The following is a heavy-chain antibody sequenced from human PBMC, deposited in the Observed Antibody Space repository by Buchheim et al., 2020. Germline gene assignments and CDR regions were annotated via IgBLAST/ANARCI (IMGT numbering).Heavy chain of an antibody. D-gene: IGHD4-17*01. V-gene: IGHV3-7*01. CDR3: ARSALHGEC. J-gene: IGHJ4*02. CDR2: VKYDGSAR. CDR1: GFTFSNHW. Sequence: EVQLVESGGGLVQPGGSLRLSCAASGFTFSNHWMSWVRQAPGKGLEWVANVKYDGSARYYSDSVKGRFTISRDNAENSLYLQMNSLRAEDTAVYYCARSALHGECWGQGTL.